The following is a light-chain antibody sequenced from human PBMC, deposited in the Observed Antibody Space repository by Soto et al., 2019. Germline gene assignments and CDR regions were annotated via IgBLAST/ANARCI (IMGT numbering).Light chain of an antibody. J-gene: IGLJ1*01. CDR1: RSDIGASNS. CDR2: EAT. Sequence: QSALAQPASVSGSPGQSITISCAGTRSDIGASNSVSWYQHLPGRSPTLIIYEATNRPSGVSERFSGSKAGDTASLTISGLQADDESEYFCISYKTDDTFVFXGGTKVTVL. V-gene: IGLV2-14*01. CDR3: ISYKTDDTFV.